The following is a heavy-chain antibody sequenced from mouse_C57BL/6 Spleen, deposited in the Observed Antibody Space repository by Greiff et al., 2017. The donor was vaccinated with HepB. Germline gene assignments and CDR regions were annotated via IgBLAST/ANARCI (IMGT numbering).Heavy chain of an antibody. CDR2: IDPSDSYT. Sequence: QVQLQQPGAELVRPGTSVKLSCKASGYTFTSYWMHWVKQRPGQGLEWIGVIDPSDSYTNYNQKFKGKATLTVDTSSSTAYMQLSSLTSEDSAVYYCARDGSSYVDYWGQGTTLTVSS. CDR1: GYTFTSYW. J-gene: IGHJ2*01. V-gene: IGHV1-59*01. D-gene: IGHD1-1*01. CDR3: ARDGSSYVDY.